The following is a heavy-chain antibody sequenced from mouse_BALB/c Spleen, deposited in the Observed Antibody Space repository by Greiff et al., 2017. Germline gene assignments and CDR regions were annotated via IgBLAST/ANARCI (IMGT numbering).Heavy chain of an antibody. CDR3: ARVDYDGYAMDY. J-gene: IGHJ4*01. V-gene: IGHV3-6*02. D-gene: IGHD2-4*01. Sequence: DVQLQESGPGLVKPSQSLSLTCSVTGYSITSGYYWNWIRQFPGNKLEWMGYISYDGSNNYNPSLKNRISITRDTSKNQFFLKLNSVTTEDTATYYCARVDYDGYAMDYWGQGTSVTVSS. CDR2: ISYDGSN. CDR1: GYSITSGYY.